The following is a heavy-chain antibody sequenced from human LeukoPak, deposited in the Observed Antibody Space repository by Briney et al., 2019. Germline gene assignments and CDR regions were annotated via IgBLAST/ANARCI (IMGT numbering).Heavy chain of an antibody. Sequence: GASVKVSCKASGYTFTNCGITWVRQAPGQGLEWMGWISPHNGYTEFAQNLQGRVTMTTETATSTAYMELRSLKSDDTAVYFCARNPTQYGDSKFDYWGQGTLVTVSS. J-gene: IGHJ4*02. CDR1: GYTFTNCG. V-gene: IGHV1-18*01. CDR2: ISPHNGYT. CDR3: ARNPTQYGDSKFDY. D-gene: IGHD4-17*01.